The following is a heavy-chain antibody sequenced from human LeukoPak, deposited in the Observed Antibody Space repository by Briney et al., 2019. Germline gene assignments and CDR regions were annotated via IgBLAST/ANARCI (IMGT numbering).Heavy chain of an antibody. D-gene: IGHD1-26*01. V-gene: IGHV1-46*01. J-gene: IGHJ5*02. Sequence: GASVKVSCKASGYTFTSYYMHWVRQAPGQGLEWMGLINPTGGSTGYAQKFQGRVTMTWDMSTSTDYMELSSLRSEDTAIYYCARDNSVGDNAWWFDPWGQGTLVTVSS. CDR2: INPTGGST. CDR1: GYTFTSYY. CDR3: ARDNSVGDNAWWFDP.